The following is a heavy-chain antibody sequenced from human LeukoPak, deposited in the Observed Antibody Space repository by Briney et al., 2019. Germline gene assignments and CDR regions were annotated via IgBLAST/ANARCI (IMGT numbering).Heavy chain of an antibody. CDR2: IRYDGSNK. Sequence: GGSLRLSCAASGFTFSSYGMHWVRQAPGKGLEWVTFIRYDGSNKYYADSVKGRFTVSRDNSKNTLYLQMNSLRAEDTAEYYCAKNRHSSSFYYFDYWGQGSLVTVSS. CDR1: GFTFSSYG. CDR3: AKNRHSSSFYYFDY. J-gene: IGHJ4*02. V-gene: IGHV3-30*02. D-gene: IGHD6-13*01.